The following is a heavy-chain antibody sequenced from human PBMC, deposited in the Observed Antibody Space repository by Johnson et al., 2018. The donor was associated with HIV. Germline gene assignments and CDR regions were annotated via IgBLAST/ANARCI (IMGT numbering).Heavy chain of an antibody. CDR1: GFTFRNYD. CDR3: AKELGSSWYHYAFDI. D-gene: IGHD6-13*01. J-gene: IGHJ3*02. CDR2: ISSSGDT. V-gene: IGHV3-13*01. Sequence: QLVESGGGLVQPGGSLRLSCAASGFTFRNYDIHWVRQGTGEGLEWVSVISSSGDTYYADSVKGRFAISRENAKNSLSLQMNSLRAGDTAVYYCAKELGSSWYHYAFDIWGQGTMVTVSS.